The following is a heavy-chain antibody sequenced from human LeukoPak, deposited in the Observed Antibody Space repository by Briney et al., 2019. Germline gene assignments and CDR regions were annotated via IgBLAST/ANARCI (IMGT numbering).Heavy chain of an antibody. V-gene: IGHV3-30*18. D-gene: IGHD2-2*02. CDR1: GFIFGDYG. J-gene: IGHJ4*02. CDR2: ISYDGNKK. Sequence: GGSLRLSCEVSGFIFGDYGMHWVRQAPGKGLEWVAVISYDGNKKYYADSVKGRFTISRDNSKNTVYMQMYSLRAEDTAVYYCAKDSQGRIVVVPAAINSWGQGTLVTVSS. CDR3: AKDSQGRIVVVPAAINS.